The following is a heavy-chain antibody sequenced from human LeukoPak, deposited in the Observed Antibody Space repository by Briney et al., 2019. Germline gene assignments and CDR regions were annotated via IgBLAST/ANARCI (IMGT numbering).Heavy chain of an antibody. J-gene: IGHJ4*02. CDR2: IIPIFGTA. D-gene: IGHD6-19*01. CDR3: ARDRLPGYSSGWYNY. V-gene: IGHV1-69*06. Sequence: SVKVSCKASGGTFSSYAISWVRQAPGQGLEWMGGIIPIFGTANYAQKFQGRVTITADKSTSTAYMELSRLRSDDTAVYYCARDRLPGYSSGWYNYWGQGTLVTVSS. CDR1: GGTFSSYA.